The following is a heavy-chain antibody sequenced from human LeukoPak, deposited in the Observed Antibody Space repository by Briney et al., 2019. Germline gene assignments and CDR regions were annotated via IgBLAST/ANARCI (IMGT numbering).Heavy chain of an antibody. J-gene: IGHJ4*02. CDR2: ISSSSNYI. D-gene: IGHD2-15*01. Sequence: PGGSLRLSCAASGFTFSSYSMNWVRQAPGKGLEWVSSISSSSNYIYYANSVKGRFTISRDNAKNSLYLQMNSLRAEDTAVYYCARAPGVRCSGGSCYSGVDYWGQGTLVTVSS. CDR3: ARAPGVRCSGGSCYSGVDY. V-gene: IGHV3-21*01. CDR1: GFTFSSYS.